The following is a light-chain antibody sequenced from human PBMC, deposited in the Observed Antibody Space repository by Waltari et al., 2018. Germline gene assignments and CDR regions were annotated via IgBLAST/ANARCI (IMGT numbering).Light chain of an antibody. CDR2: DVT. V-gene: IGLV2-14*03. Sequence: QSALTQPASVSGSPGQSITISCTGTSRDVGGYNYVSWHQQHPGKAPTLMIYDVTKRPSGVSNLFSGSKSGNTASLTISGLQAEDEADYYCSSYSSSSTLLFGGGTKLTVL. J-gene: IGLJ2*01. CDR1: SRDVGGYNY. CDR3: SSYSSSSTLL.